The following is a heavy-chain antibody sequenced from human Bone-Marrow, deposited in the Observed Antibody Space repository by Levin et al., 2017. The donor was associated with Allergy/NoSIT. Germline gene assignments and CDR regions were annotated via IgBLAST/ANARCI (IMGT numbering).Heavy chain of an antibody. CDR2: VHYSGTT. J-gene: IGHJ4*02. Sequence: GSLRLSCTVSGASVSSVSSYWNWIRQTPGQGLEWIGYVHYSGTTNYNPSLRSRVTMSVDTSKNQFSLKLSSVNPADSALYYCSRQRVAVAEYYFDSWGQGTLVTVSS. D-gene: IGHD2-15*01. CDR1: GASVSSVSSY. CDR3: SRQRVAVAEYYFDS. V-gene: IGHV4-61*01.